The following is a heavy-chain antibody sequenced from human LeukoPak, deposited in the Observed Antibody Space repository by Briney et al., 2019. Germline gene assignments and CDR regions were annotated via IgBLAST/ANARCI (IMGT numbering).Heavy chain of an antibody. CDR2: INREGSRS. CDR3: ARDLYYYGSGSYSYFDY. D-gene: IGHD3-10*01. CDR1: GFTFSDYW. J-gene: IGHJ4*02. V-gene: IGHV3-74*01. Sequence: GGSLRLSCAASGFTFSDYWMYWVRQAPGKRLEWVSRINREGSRSTYADFVKGRFTISRDNAKNSLYLQMNSLRAEDTAVYYCARDLYYYGSGSYSYFDYWGQGTLVTVSS.